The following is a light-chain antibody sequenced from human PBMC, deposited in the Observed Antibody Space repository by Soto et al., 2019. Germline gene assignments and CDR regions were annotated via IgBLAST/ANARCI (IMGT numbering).Light chain of an antibody. CDR1: QSVSSN. CDR2: GAS. CDR3: QQYNNWPPCT. Sequence: EIVMTQSPATLSVSPGERATLSCRASQSVSSNLSWYQQKPGQAPRLLIYGASTRATGIPARFSGSGSGTEFTLTISILQSGDFAVYYCQQYNNWPPCTFGKGTKLEIK. J-gene: IGKJ2*02. V-gene: IGKV3-15*01.